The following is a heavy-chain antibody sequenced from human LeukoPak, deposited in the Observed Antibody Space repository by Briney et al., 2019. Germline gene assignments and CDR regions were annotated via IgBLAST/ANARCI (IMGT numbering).Heavy chain of an antibody. D-gene: IGHD3-22*01. CDR1: GVTVSSNY. V-gene: IGHV3-53*01. CDR3: ARTTYYYDSSGYFDY. CDR2: IYSGGST. J-gene: IGHJ4*02. Sequence: GGSLRLSCAASGVTVSSNYMSWVRQAPGKGLEWVSVIYSGGSTYYADSVKGRFTISRDNSKNTLYLQMNSLRAEDTAVYHCARTTYYYDSSGYFDYWGQGTLVTVSS.